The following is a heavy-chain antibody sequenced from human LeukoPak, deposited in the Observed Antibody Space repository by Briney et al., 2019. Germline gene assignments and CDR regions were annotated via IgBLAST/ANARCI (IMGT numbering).Heavy chain of an antibody. CDR3: AKDSPVLSF. V-gene: IGHV3-23*01. J-gene: IGHJ4*02. Sequence: PGGSLRLSCAASGFTFSSHGMSWVRRAPGKGLEWVSAIDTSGSATYHADSVKGRFTIPRDNSKDTLYLQMNSLRAEDTAVYYCAKDSPVLSFWGQGTLVTVSS. CDR2: IDTSGSAT. D-gene: IGHD4/OR15-4a*01. CDR1: GFTFSSHG.